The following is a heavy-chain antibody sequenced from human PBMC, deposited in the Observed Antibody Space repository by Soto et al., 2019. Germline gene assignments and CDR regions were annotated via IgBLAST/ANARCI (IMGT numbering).Heavy chain of an antibody. J-gene: IGHJ1*01. V-gene: IGHV3-23*01. CDR1: GFMFSTYP. CDR3: ATTVLTAIHYLQK. Sequence: GGSLRLSCAASGFMFSTYPMSWVRQAPGKGLEWLSTITDRSDNTYYADSLEGRFTLSGDNSQNMLFLQMSSLRADDTAVYYCATTVLTAIHYLQKWGQGTLVTVSS. CDR2: ITDRSDNT. D-gene: IGHD2-21*02.